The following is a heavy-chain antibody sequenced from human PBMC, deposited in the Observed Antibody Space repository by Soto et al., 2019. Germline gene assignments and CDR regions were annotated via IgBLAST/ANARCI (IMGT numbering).Heavy chain of an antibody. CDR3: ARLGGYYQALDS. CDR2: IYYAGST. Sequence: SETLSLTCTVSGGSLSNYYWSWTRQPPGKGLEWIGYIYYAGSTTYNPSLKSRVTISLDTSKNQFSLKLDSVTAADTAVYYCARLGGYYQALDSWGQGTLVTVSS. D-gene: IGHD3-22*01. V-gene: IGHV4-59*08. J-gene: IGHJ4*02. CDR1: GGSLSNYY.